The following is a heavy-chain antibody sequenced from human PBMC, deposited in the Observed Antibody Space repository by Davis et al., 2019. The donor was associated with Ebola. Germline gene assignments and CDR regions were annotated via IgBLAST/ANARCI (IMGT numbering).Heavy chain of an antibody. Sequence: MPSETLSLTCAVSGGSISSSNWWSWVRQPPGKGLEWIGEIYHSGSTNYNPSLKSRVTISVDKSKNQFSLKLSSVTAADTAVYYCAKDQSWGLVSHYYYYYGMDVWGQGTTVTVSS. CDR1: GGSISSSNW. CDR2: IYHSGST. J-gene: IGHJ6*02. D-gene: IGHD3/OR15-3a*01. CDR3: AKDQSWGLVSHYYYYYGMDV. V-gene: IGHV4-4*02.